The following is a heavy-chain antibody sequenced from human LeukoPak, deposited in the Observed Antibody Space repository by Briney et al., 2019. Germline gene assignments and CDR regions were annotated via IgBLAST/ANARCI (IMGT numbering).Heavy chain of an antibody. Sequence: PGGSLRLSCAASGFTFSDYWMHWVRHAPRKGLVWVSRINKDGSTTHYADSVKGRFTISRDNAKNTLYLQMNSLRADDTAVYYCARSSGAYSSTSTWFDPWGQGTLVTVSS. CDR3: ARSSGAYSSTSTWFDP. D-gene: IGHD6-13*01. CDR2: INKDGSTT. V-gene: IGHV3-74*01. J-gene: IGHJ5*02. CDR1: GFTFSDYW.